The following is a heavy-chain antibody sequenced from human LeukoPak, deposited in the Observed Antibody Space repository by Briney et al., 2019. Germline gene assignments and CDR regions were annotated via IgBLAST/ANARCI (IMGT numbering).Heavy chain of an antibody. D-gene: IGHD3-22*01. Sequence: PGGSLRLSCGASGFSFTTAWMSWVRQAPGKGLEWVARIKSDGAVDYASPVKGRLTISKDYSKSTLYLQMNSLKVEDTAVYYCVIDDYYDYSGTREADYFDYWGQGTLVTVSS. V-gene: IGHV3-15*01. CDR2: IKSDGAV. CDR3: VIDDYYDYSGTREADYFDY. J-gene: IGHJ4*02. CDR1: GFSFTTAW.